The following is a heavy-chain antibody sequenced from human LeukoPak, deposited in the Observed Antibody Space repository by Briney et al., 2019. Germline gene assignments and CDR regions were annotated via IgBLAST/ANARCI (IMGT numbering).Heavy chain of an antibody. Sequence: PSETLSLTCTVSGGSISSYYWSWIRQPPGKGLEWIGRIYTSGSTNYIPSLNSRVTLSLDTSKNQFSLNLSSVTAADTAVYYCAREYYYDSSGYMGHYFDYWGQGTLVTVSS. J-gene: IGHJ4*02. D-gene: IGHD3-22*01. CDR1: GGSISSYY. V-gene: IGHV4-4*08. CDR3: AREYYYDSSGYMGHYFDY. CDR2: IYTSGST.